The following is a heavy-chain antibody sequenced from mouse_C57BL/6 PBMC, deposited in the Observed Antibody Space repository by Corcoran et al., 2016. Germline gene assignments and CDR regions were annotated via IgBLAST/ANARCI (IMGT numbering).Heavy chain of an antibody. J-gene: IGHJ2*01. Sequence: QIQLVQSGPELKKPGETVKISCKASGYTFTTYGMNWVKQAPGKGLKWMGWINTYSGVPTYADDFKGRFAFSLETSASTAYLQINNLKNEDTATYFCARRRITTVVPYFDYWGQGTTLTVSS. V-gene: IGHV9-3*01. CDR3: ARRRITTVVPYFDY. CDR1: GYTFTTYG. CDR2: INTYSGVP. D-gene: IGHD1-1*01.